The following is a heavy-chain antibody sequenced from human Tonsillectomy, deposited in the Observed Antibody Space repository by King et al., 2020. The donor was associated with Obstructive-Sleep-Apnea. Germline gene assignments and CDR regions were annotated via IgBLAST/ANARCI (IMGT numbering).Heavy chain of an antibody. CDR1: GVSLSTSGVG. V-gene: IGHV2-5*02. J-gene: IGHJ3*02. CDR2: IYWDDDK. Sequence: VTLKESGPTLVKPTQTLTLTCTFSGVSLSTSGVGVGWIRQPPGKALDWLALIYWDDDKRYSPSLKSRLTISTSKNQVVLTITNMDPVDTATYYCAHRHGSHYNFAFDIWGQGTMVTVSS. CDR3: AHRHGSHYNFAFDI. D-gene: IGHD5-24*01.